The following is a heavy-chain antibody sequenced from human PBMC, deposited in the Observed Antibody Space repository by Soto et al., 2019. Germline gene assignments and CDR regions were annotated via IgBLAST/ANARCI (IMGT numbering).Heavy chain of an antibody. V-gene: IGHV5-51*01. Sequence: ESLKISCKGSGYSFTSYWIGWVRQMPGKGLEWMGIIYPGDSDTRYSPSFQGQVTISADKSISTAYLQWSSLKASDTAMYYCARGGVDTAMVSYYYYYGMDVSGQGTTVTVSS. CDR2: IYPGDSDT. CDR3: ARGGVDTAMVSYYYYYGMDV. D-gene: IGHD5-18*01. CDR1: GYSFTSYW. J-gene: IGHJ6*02.